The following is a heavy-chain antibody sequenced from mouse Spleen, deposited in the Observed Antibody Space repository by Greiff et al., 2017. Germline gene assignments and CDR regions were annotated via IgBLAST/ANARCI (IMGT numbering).Heavy chain of an antibody. CDR3: ALYYGNYD. CDR1: GLTFSDYG. D-gene: IGHD2-1*01. CDR2: ISSGSSTI. J-gene: IGHJ3*01. V-gene: IGHV5-17*01. Sequence: EVHLVESGGGLVKPGGSLKLSCAASGLTFSDYGMHWVRQAPEKGLEWVAYISSGSSTIYYADTVKGRFTISRDNAKNTLFLQMTSLRSEDTAMYYCALYYGNYDWGQGTLVTVSA.